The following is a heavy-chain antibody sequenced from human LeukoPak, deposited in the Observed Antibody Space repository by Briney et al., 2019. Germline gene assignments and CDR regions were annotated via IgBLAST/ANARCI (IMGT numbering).Heavy chain of an antibody. D-gene: IGHD4-11*01. CDR2: ISDDGSNK. CDR3: AKYRIYSNYGYYMDV. J-gene: IGHJ6*03. CDR1: GFTFSSYA. Sequence: GGSLRLSCAASGFTFSSYAMHWVRQAPGKGLEWVAVISDDGSNKYYVDSVKGRFTISRDNSKNTLYLQMNSLRDEDTAVFYCAKYRIYSNYGYYMDVWGKGTTVTVSS. V-gene: IGHV3-30*18.